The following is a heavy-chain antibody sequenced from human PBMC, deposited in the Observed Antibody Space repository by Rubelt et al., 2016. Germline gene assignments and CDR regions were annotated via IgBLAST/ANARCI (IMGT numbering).Heavy chain of an antibody. CDR2: IDPSDSYT. CDR3: ASGGNDYGEQKPLTLPQH. Sequence: ISWVRQMPGKGLEWMGRIDPSDSYTNYSPSFQGHVTISADKSISTAYLQWSSLKASDTAMYYCASGGNDYGEQKPLTLPQHWGQGTLVTVSS. V-gene: IGHV5-10-1*01. J-gene: IGHJ1*01. D-gene: IGHD4-17*01.